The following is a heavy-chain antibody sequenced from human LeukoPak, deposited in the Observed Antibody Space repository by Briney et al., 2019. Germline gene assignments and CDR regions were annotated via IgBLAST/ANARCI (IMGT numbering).Heavy chain of an antibody. CDR3: ARVLTLSGTAAGY. CDR1: GYTFTGYY. D-gene: IGHD6-13*01. Sequence: ASVKVSCKTSGYTFTGYYMHWVRQAPGQGLEWMGWINPKSGGTNYAEKFQGRVTMTRDTSISTAYMELSRLRSDDTAVYYCARVLTLSGTAAGYWGQGTLVTVSS. J-gene: IGHJ4*02. CDR2: INPKSGGT. V-gene: IGHV1-2*02.